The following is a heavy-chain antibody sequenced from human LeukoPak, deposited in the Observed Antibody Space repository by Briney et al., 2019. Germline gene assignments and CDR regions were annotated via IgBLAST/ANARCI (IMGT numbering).Heavy chain of an antibody. Sequence: GGSLRLSCAASGFTFSSYEMNWVRQAPGKGLEWVSYISSSGSTIYYADSVKGRFTISRDNAKSSLYLQMNSLRAEDTAVYYCAELGITMIGGVWGKGTTVIISS. CDR3: AELGITMIGGV. CDR1: GFTFSSYE. J-gene: IGHJ6*04. V-gene: IGHV3-48*03. CDR2: ISSSGSTI. D-gene: IGHD3-10*02.